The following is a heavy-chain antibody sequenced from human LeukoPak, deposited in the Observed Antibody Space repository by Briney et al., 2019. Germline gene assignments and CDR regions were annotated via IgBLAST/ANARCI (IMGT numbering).Heavy chain of an antibody. V-gene: IGHV3-23*01. D-gene: IGHD3-10*01. CDR3: AKAHRGYYYYYYMDV. J-gene: IGHJ6*03. CDR1: GFTFSSYA. Sequence: GGSLRLSCAASGFTFSSYAMSWVRQAPGKGLEWVSAISGSGGSTYYADSVKGRFTISRDNSKNTLYLQMNSLRAEDTAVYYCAKAHRGYYYYYYMDVWGKGTTVTVSS. CDR2: ISGSGGST.